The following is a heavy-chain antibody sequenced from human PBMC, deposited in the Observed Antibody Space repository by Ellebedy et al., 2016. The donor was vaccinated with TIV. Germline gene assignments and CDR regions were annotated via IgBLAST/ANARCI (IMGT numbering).Heavy chain of an antibody. D-gene: IGHD6-6*01. CDR3: ANFRYSSSDY. Sequence: GSLRLSXAVYGGSFSGYYWSWIRQPPGKGLEWIGSIYYSGSTYYNPSLKSRLTISVDTSKNQFSLKLSSVTAADTAVYYCANFRYSSSDYWGQGSLVTVSS. J-gene: IGHJ4*02. V-gene: IGHV4-34*01. CDR2: IYYSGST. CDR1: GGSFSGYY.